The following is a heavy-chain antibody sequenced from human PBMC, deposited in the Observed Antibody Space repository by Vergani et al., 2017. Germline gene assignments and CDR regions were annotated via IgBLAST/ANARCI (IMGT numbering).Heavy chain of an antibody. CDR2: IIPIFGTT. D-gene: IGHD1-26*01. Sequence: QVQLVQSGAEVKKPGSSVKVSCKASGGTFSNYGISWVRQAPGQGLEWMGEIIPIFGTTNYAQKFQGRVTITADESTSTAYMELSSLRSEDTAVYYCAREAVVGATASFDYWGQGTLVTVSS. J-gene: IGHJ4*02. V-gene: IGHV1-69*12. CDR3: AREAVVGATASFDY. CDR1: GGTFSNYG.